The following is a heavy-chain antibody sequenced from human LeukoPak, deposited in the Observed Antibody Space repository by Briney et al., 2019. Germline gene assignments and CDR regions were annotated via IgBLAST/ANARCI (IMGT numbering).Heavy chain of an antibody. V-gene: IGHV4-59*01. CDR3: ARSAGRSSSWYRGNWFDP. J-gene: IGHJ5*02. Sequence: SETLSLTCTVSGNSISSYYWSWIRQPPGKGLEWIGYIYYGGSTNYNPSLKSRVTISVDTSKNQFSLKLSSVTAADTAVYYCARSAGRSSSWYRGNWFDPWGQGTLVTVSS. D-gene: IGHD6-13*01. CDR1: GNSISSYY. CDR2: IYYGGST.